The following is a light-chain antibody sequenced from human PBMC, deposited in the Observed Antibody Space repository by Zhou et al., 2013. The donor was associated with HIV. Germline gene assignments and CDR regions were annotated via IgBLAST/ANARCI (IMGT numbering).Light chain of an antibody. V-gene: IGKV1-33*01. Sequence: DIQITQSPSSLSASVGDRVTITCQAAEDIRHYLNWYQQRPGEAPKLLIYDASSLEAGVSSRFSGSGSGTEFTFIISSLQPEDFATYYCQQHDSVPLTFGGGTTVEFK. CDR1: EDIRHY. CDR3: QQHDSVPLT. CDR2: DAS. J-gene: IGKJ4*01.